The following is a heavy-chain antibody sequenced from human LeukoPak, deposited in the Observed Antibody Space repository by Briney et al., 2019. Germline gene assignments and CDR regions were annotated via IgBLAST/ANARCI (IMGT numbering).Heavy chain of an antibody. V-gene: IGHV3-21*01. Sequence: GGSLRLSCAASGFTFSSYSMNWVRQAPGKGLEWVSSISSSSSYIYYADSVKGRFTISRDNAKNSLYLQMNSLRAEDTAVYYCARVYRGGTYYFDYWGQGTLATVSS. CDR3: ARVYRGGTYYFDY. CDR1: GFTFSSYS. CDR2: ISSSSSYI. J-gene: IGHJ4*02. D-gene: IGHD1-26*01.